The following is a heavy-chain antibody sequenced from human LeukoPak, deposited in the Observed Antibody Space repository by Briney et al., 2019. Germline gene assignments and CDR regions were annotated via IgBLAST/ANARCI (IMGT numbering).Heavy chain of an antibody. CDR1: GGSISSGSYY. D-gene: IGHD6-19*01. CDR3: ARVGSSGWYWVDY. Sequence: RPSETLSLTCTVSGGSISSGSYYWSWIRQPAGKGLEWIGRIYTSGSTNYNPSLKSRVTISVDTSKNQFSLKLSSVTAADTAVYYCARVGSSGWYWVDYWGQGTLVTVSS. CDR2: IYTSGST. V-gene: IGHV4-61*02. J-gene: IGHJ4*02.